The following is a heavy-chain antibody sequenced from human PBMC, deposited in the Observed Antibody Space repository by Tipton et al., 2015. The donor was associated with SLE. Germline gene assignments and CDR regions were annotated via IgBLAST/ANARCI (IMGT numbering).Heavy chain of an antibody. J-gene: IGHJ3*02. D-gene: IGHD5-24*01. Sequence: TLSLTCAVYGGSFSGNYWSWIRQPPGKGLEWIGYIYYSGSTNYNPSLKSRVTISVDTSKNQFSLKLSSVTAADTAVYYCARKVNGQRWLQWGAFDIWGQGTMVTVSS. CDR2: IYYSGST. V-gene: IGHV4-59*01. CDR3: ARKVNGQRWLQWGAFDI. CDR1: GGSFSGNY.